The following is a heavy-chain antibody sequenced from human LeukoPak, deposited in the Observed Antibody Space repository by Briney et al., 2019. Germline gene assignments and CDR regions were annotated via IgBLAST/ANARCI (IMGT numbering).Heavy chain of an antibody. CDR1: GGSFSGYY. V-gene: IGHV4-34*01. CDR3: ARTLVGATIWFDY. CDR2: INHSGST. D-gene: IGHD1-26*01. Sequence: SETLSLTCAVYGGSFSGYYWSWIRQPPGKGLEWIGEINHSGSTNYNPSLKSRVTLSVDTSKNQFSLKLSSVTAADTAVYYCARTLVGATIWFDYWGQGTLVTVSS. J-gene: IGHJ4*02.